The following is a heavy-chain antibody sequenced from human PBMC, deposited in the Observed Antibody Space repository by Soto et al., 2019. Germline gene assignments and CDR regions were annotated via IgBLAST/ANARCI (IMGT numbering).Heavy chain of an antibody. CDR1: GFTFSSYA. J-gene: IGHJ6*02. V-gene: IGHV3-30-3*01. D-gene: IGHD3-3*02. Sequence: QVQLVESGGGVVQPGRSLRLSCAASGFTFSSYAMHWVRQAPGKGLEWVAVISYDGSNKYYADSVKGRFTISRDNSRNTLYLQMNRLRAEDTAVYYCARVIGTYHFYYYGMGVWGQGTTVTVSS. CDR2: ISYDGSNK. CDR3: ARVIGTYHFYYYGMGV.